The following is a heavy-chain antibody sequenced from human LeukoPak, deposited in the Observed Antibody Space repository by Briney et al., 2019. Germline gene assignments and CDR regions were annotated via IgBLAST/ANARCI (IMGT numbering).Heavy chain of an antibody. D-gene: IGHD6-19*01. Sequence: SETLSLTCSVSGGSISSHYWTWVRQPPGQALEFIGYIYYGGRTQYNPSLKSRVTMTMDTSKNQFSLRLNSVSAADTAVYYCAREVTVAGTFYFYMGVWAKGTTVTVSS. CDR3: AREVTVAGTFYFYMGV. CDR1: GGSISSHY. J-gene: IGHJ6*03. V-gene: IGHV4-59*11. CDR2: IYYGGRT.